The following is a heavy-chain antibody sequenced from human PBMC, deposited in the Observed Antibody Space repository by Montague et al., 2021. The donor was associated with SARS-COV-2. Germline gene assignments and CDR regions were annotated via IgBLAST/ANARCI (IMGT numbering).Heavy chain of an antibody. CDR1: GDSVYSNSAA. J-gene: IGHJ6*02. V-gene: IGHV6-1*01. CDR2: TYYRSKWYH. Sequence: CAISGDSVYSNSAAWNWIRQSPSRGLECLGRTYYRSKWYHDYALXLKXRITINPDTSKNQFSLQLNSVPPEDTAVYYCARGQQWLGAVYYYYGMDVWGQGTTVTVSS. D-gene: IGHD6-19*01. CDR3: ARGQQWLGAVYYYYGMDV.